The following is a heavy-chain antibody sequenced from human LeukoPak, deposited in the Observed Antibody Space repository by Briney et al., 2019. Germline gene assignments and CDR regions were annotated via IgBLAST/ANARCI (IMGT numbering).Heavy chain of an antibody. V-gene: IGHV1-69*04. D-gene: IGHD3/OR15-3a*01. CDR1: GGTFSSYA. CDR3: ARVDRRAHLDHLAFDI. J-gene: IGHJ3*02. Sequence: ASVKVSCKASGGTFSSYAISWVRQAPGQGLEWMGRIIPILGIANYAQKFQGKVTITADKSTSTAYMELSSLRSEDTAVYYCARVDRRAHLDHLAFDIWGQGTMVTVSS. CDR2: IIPILGIA.